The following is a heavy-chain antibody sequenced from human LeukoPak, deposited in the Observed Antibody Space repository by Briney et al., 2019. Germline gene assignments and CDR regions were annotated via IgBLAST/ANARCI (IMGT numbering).Heavy chain of an antibody. J-gene: IGHJ4*02. CDR1: GCTFSSYG. V-gene: IGHV3-30*18. Sequence: GGSLRLSCADSGCTFSSYGMHWVRHAPGKGLEWVAVISYDGSNKYYADSVKGRFTISRDNSKNTLYLQMNSLRAEDTAVYYCAKEPNYYGSGSYTGDYWGQGTLVTVSS. CDR2: ISYDGSNK. D-gene: IGHD3-10*01. CDR3: AKEPNYYGSGSYTGDY.